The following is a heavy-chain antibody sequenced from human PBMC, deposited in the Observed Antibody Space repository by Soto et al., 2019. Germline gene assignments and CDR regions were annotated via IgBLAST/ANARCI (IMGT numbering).Heavy chain of an antibody. Sequence: EVQLVESGGGLVQPGGSLRLSCAASGLTFSSYWMHWVRQAPGKGLVWVSRINSDGSSTNYADSVKGRFTISSDNAKNTLYRQRNRLRAEDTARYCCALSYTVTTACWGQGTLVTVPS. J-gene: IGHJ4*02. CDR2: INSDGSST. D-gene: IGHD4-17*01. CDR1: GLTFSSYW. V-gene: IGHV3-74*01. CDR3: ALSYTVTTAC.